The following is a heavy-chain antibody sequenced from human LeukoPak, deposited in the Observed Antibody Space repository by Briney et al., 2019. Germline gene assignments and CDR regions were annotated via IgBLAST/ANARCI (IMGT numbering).Heavy chain of an antibody. Sequence: GGSLRLSCAASTFTFSSYGMSWVRQAPGKGLEWVSSISGSGGSTYYADSVKGRFTISRDNSKNTLYLHMNSLRAEDTAVYYCAHGSMYQLDYWGQGTLVTVSS. CDR1: TFTFSSYG. V-gene: IGHV3-23*01. CDR2: ISGSGGST. J-gene: IGHJ4*02. CDR3: AHGSMYQLDY. D-gene: IGHD2-2*01.